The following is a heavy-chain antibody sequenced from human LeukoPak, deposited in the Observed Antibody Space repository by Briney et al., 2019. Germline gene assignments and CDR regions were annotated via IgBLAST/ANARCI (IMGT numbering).Heavy chain of an antibody. CDR1: GGSISSYY. J-gene: IGHJ4*02. V-gene: IGHV4-59*01. D-gene: IGHD4-17*01. CDR2: IYYSGST. CDR3: ARAPDYGDSPYFDY. Sequence: PSETLSLTCTVSGGSISSYYWSWIRQPPGKGLEWIGYIYYSGSTNYNPSLKSRVTISVDTSKNQFSLKLSSVTAADTAVYYCARAPDYGDSPYFDYWGQGNLVTVSS.